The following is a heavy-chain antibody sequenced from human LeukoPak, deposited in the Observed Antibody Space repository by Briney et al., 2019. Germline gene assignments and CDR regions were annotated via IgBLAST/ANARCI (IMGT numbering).Heavy chain of an antibody. J-gene: IGHJ5*02. V-gene: IGHV3-23*01. CDR3: AKDRGIST. Sequence: GGSLRLSCAASGFTLSFYAMSWVRQAPGKGLEWVSGINGGDATTYYADSVKGRFTISRDNSKNTLYLQMNSLRAEDTAVYYCAKDRGISTWGQGTLVAVSA. CDR1: GFTLSFYA. D-gene: IGHD1-26*01. CDR2: INGGDATT.